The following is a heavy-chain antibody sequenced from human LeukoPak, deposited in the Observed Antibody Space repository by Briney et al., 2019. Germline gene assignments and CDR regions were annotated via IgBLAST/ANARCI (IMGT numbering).Heavy chain of an antibody. CDR1: GYTFSGSF. Sequence: ASVKVSCTAPGYTFSGSFMHWVRQAPGQGLEWMGWIKPNSAGTRYAQKFQGRFTMTRDTSINTAYMELSWLTSDDTAVYYCVRASRIAAAGTTAYWGQGTLVTVSS. J-gene: IGHJ4*02. D-gene: IGHD6-13*01. CDR3: VRASRIAAAGTTAY. V-gene: IGHV1-2*02. CDR2: IKPNSAGT.